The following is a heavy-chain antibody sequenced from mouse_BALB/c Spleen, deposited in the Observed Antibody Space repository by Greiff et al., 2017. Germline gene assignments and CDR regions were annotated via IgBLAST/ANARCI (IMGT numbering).Heavy chain of an antibody. CDR1: GYTFTDYA. V-gene: IGHV1S137*01. J-gene: IGHJ3*01. CDR3: ARDYRYSWFAY. Sequence: QVQLQQSGAELVRPGVSVKISCKGSGYTFTDYAMHWVKQSHAKSLEWIGVISTYYGDASYNQKFKGKATMTADKSSSTAYMQLSSLTSEDSAVYYCARDYRYSWFAYWGQGTLVTVSA. CDR2: ISTYYGDA. D-gene: IGHD2-14*01.